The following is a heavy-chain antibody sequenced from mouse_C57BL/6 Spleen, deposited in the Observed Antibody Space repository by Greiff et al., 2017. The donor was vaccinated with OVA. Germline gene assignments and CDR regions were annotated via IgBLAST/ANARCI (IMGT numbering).Heavy chain of an antibody. Sequence: VKLVESGPGLVAPSQSLSITCTVSGFSLTSYGVSWVRQPPGKGLEWLGVIWGDGSTNYHSALISRLSISKDNSKSQVFLKLNSLQTDDTATYYCAKGEIYYDYDGRVRVYAMDYWGQGTSVTVSS. J-gene: IGHJ4*01. CDR1: GFSLTSYG. D-gene: IGHD2-4*01. CDR3: AKGEIYYDYDGRVRVYAMDY. V-gene: IGHV2-3*01. CDR2: IWGDGST.